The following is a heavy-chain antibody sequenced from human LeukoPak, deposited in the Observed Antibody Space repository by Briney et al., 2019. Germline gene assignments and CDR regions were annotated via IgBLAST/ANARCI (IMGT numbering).Heavy chain of an antibody. J-gene: IGHJ4*02. CDR2: GDYSGGT. Sequence: SETLSLTCSVSGDSFGSVTDYWAWIRQPPGKGLEWIASGDYSGGTYYNPSLESRVAISADMSKKQISLRLTSVTGADTAVYYCAGERGEEYSSGWYKTNFFDNWGQGIRVTVSS. CDR3: AGERGEEYSSGWYKTNFFDN. D-gene: IGHD6-19*01. CDR1: GDSFGSVTDY. V-gene: IGHV4-39*07.